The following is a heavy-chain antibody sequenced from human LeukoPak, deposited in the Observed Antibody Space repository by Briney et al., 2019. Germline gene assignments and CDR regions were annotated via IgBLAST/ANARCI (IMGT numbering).Heavy chain of an antibody. CDR2: ITYSGDT. CDR3: GRPGSAWFDAFDI. V-gene: IGHV4-39*01. Sequence: SETLSLTCTVTGDSIFTARYHWGGVRQSPGKGLEWIGSITYSGDTYENPSLESRVIISVDTSKNQFSLKLNSVTAADTAVYYRGRPGSAWFDAFDIWGQGTMVTVSS. CDR1: GDSIFTARYH. D-gene: IGHD6-19*01. J-gene: IGHJ3*02.